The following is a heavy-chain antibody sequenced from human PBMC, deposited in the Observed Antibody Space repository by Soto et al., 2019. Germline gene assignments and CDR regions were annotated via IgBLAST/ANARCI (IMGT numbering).Heavy chain of an antibody. CDR2: IYNSGNT. J-gene: IGHJ4*02. CDR1: GVSISSYH. CDR3: ARESGDHSDYEAX. V-gene: IGHV4-4*07. D-gene: IGHD4-17*01. Sequence: SGTLTLTCAVSGVSISSYHWSWIRQSAGKGLEWIWRIYNSGNTHYNPSLKSRVTVSIDTSKNQFFLTVKSVTAADSAVYYCARESGDHSDYEAXWCQGTLVTVSX.